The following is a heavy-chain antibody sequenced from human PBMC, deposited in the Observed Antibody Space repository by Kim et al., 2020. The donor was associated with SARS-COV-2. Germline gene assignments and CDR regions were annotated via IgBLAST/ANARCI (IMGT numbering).Heavy chain of an antibody. CDR3: AREVGATMG. V-gene: IGHV4-59*01. Sequence: SETLSLTCTVSGGSISSYYWSWIRQPPGKGLEWIGYIYYSGSTNYNPSLKSRVTISVDTSKNQFSLKLSSVTAADTAVYYCAREVGATMGWGQGTLVTVSS. J-gene: IGHJ4*02. CDR2: IYYSGST. CDR1: GGSISSYY. D-gene: IGHD1-26*01.